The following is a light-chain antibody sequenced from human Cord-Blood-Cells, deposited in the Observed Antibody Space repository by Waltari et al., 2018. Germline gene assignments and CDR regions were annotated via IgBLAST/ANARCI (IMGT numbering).Light chain of an antibody. CDR1: SSDVGRYHY. CDR3: SSYTSSSTLEV. CDR2: AVS. Sequence: QSALTQPASVSGSPGQSITISCTGTSSDVGRYHYVSCYQQHPGKAPKLMIYAVSNRPSGVSNRFSGSKSGNTASLTISGLQAEDEADYYCSSYTSSSTLEVFGGGTKLTVL. J-gene: IGLJ2*01. V-gene: IGLV2-14*01.